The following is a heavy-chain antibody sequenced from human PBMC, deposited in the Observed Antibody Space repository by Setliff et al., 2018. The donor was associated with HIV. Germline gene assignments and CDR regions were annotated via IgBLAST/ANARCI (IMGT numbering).Heavy chain of an antibody. V-gene: IGHV3-7*01. CDR3: ARVAGVAPYYYMDV. D-gene: IGHD2-15*01. Sequence: GGSLRLSCAASGLTFSNYWMNWVRQAPGKGLEWVASIKQDGSEKYYADSVKGRFTISRDTSKDTLYLQMNSLRAEDTAVYYCARVAGVAPYYYMDVWGKGTTVTVSS. CDR1: GLTFSNYW. J-gene: IGHJ6*03. CDR2: IKQDGSEK.